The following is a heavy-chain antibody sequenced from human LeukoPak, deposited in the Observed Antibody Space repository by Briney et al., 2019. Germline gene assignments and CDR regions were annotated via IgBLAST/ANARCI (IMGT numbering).Heavy chain of an antibody. V-gene: IGHV3-30-3*01. J-gene: IGHJ4*02. Sequence: GGSLRLSCAASGFTFSSYAMHWVRQAPGKGLEWVAVISYDGSNKYYADSVKGRFTISRDNSKNTLYLQMNSLRAEDTAVYYCARDGPTCYYDSSGFSWGQGTLVTVSS. D-gene: IGHD3-22*01. CDR3: ARDGPTCYYDSSGFS. CDR1: GFTFSSYA. CDR2: ISYDGSNK.